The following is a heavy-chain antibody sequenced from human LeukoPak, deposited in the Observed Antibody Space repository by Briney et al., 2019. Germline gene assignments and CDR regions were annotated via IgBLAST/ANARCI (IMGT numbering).Heavy chain of an antibody. Sequence: GGSLRLSCAASGFTFSSYSMNRIRQAPGKGLEWVSSISSSSSYIYYADSVKGRFTISRDNAKNSLYLQMNSLRAEDTAVYYCARGSSSWYETAYYYYMGVWGKGTTVTVSS. CDR2: ISSSSSYI. V-gene: IGHV3-21*01. J-gene: IGHJ6*03. CDR3: ARGSSSWYETAYYYYMGV. CDR1: GFTFSSYS. D-gene: IGHD6-13*01.